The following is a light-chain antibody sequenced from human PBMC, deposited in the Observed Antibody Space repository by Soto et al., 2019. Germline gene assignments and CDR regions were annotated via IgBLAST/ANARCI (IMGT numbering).Light chain of an antibody. CDR1: SSDVGGYTY. CDR2: EVS. CDR3: SSYTSSRTYV. J-gene: IGLJ1*01. V-gene: IGLV2-14*01. Sequence: QSALTQPASVSGSPGQSITISCTGTSSDVGGYTYVSWYQHHPGKAPKLMIYEVSNRPSGVSNRFSGSKSGNTASLTISGLQAEDEADYYCSSYTSSRTYVFGTGTKVT.